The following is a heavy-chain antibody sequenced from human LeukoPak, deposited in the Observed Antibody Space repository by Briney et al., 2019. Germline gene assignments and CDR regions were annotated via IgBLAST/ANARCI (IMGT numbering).Heavy chain of an antibody. J-gene: IGHJ4*02. D-gene: IGHD2-2*01. CDR2: IFYSGGP. Sequence: SETLSLTCTVSGGSISPYYWSWIRQPPGKGLEWIGYIFYSGGPRYNPSLKSRVTMSVDTYANQFSLRLTSATAADTAVYYCGRHRSAMATFDSWGQGILVTVSS. V-gene: IGHV4-59*08. CDR3: GRHRSAMATFDS. CDR1: GGSISPYY.